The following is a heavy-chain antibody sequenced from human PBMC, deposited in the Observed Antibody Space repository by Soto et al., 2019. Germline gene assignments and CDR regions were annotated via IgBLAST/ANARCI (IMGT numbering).Heavy chain of an antibody. D-gene: IGHD2-21*01. V-gene: IGHV1-69*01. Sequence: QVQLVQSGAEVKKTGSSVKVSCEASGGTFSSYPINWVRQAPGQGLEWMGGIIPFFGTSNYAQKFQGRVTITADDSTSTAYMELRSLRSEYTAVYYCARVGHITNYGMAAWGQGTTVTVSS. CDR2: IIPFFGTS. CDR1: GGTFSSYP. CDR3: ARVGHITNYGMAA. J-gene: IGHJ6*02.